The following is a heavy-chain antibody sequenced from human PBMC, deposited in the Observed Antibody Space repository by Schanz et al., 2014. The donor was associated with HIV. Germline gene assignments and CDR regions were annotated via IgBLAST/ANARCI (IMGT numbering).Heavy chain of an antibody. Sequence: EVQLLESGGGLVQPGGSLRLSCAASGFTFSSYAMSWVRQAPGKGLEWVSDISGSGSSPYYADSVKGRFTISRDNSKNTLYLQMHRLRAEDTALYYCAKDLSDDTSAYYRYWGQGTLVTVSS. V-gene: IGHV3-23*01. CDR1: GFTFSSYA. D-gene: IGHD3-22*01. J-gene: IGHJ4*02. CDR2: ISGSGSSP. CDR3: AKDLSDDTSAYYRY.